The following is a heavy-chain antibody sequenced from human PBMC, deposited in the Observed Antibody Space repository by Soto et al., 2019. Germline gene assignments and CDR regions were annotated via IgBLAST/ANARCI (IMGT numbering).Heavy chain of an antibody. D-gene: IGHD4-4*01. CDR1: GYTFSVYH. CDR3: AKELQRGMDV. Sequence: QVHLVQSGAEGKQPGASVKVSCKASGYTFSVYHMHWVRQAPGQGLEWRGWVHPNSGGTNYAQSFEGRVTMTRDTSINTAYMELSRLTSDDTAVYYCAKELQRGMDVWGQGTTVTVSS. J-gene: IGHJ6*02. CDR2: VHPNSGGT. V-gene: IGHV1-2*02.